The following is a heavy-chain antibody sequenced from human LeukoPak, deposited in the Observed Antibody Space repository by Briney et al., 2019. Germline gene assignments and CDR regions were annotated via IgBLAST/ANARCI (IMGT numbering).Heavy chain of an antibody. V-gene: IGHV3-33*01. CDR2: IWYDGSNK. CDR1: GFTFSTYG. J-gene: IGHJ3*02. D-gene: IGHD2-21*02. Sequence: GGSLRLSCAASGFTFSTYGMHWVRQAPGKGLEWEAFIWYDGSNKYYADSVKGRFTISRDNSKNTLFLQMNSPRAEDTAVYYCAREVTHDAFDIWGQGTKVTVSS. CDR3: AREVTHDAFDI.